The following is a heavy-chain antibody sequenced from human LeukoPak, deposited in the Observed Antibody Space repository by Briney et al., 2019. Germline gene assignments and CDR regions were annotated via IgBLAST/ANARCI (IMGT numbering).Heavy chain of an antibody. CDR2: IYYSGST. CDR1: RGSMSHYY. CDR3: ARHGVAAAGHFDY. J-gene: IGHJ4*02. Sequence: SETLSLTCTVSRGSMSHYYWSWLRQPPGKGLEWIGYIYYSGSTNYNPSLKSRVTISVDTSKNQFSLKLSSVTAADTAVYYCARHGVAAAGHFDYWGQGTLVTVSS. V-gene: IGHV4-59*08. D-gene: IGHD6-13*01.